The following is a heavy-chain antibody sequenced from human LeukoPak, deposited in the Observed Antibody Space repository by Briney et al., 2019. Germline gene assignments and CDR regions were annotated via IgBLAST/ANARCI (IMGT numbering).Heavy chain of an antibody. J-gene: IGHJ4*02. V-gene: IGHV3-7*01. D-gene: IGHD1-7*01. Sequence: PGGSLRLSCAASGFTFSNYWMHWVRQAPGKGLEWVANIRQDGSEKYCVDSVKGRFTISRDNAKNSLYLQMNSLRAEDTAVYYCARDWNYDAVDYWGQGTLVTVSS. CDR2: IRQDGSEK. CDR3: ARDWNYDAVDY. CDR1: GFTFSNYW.